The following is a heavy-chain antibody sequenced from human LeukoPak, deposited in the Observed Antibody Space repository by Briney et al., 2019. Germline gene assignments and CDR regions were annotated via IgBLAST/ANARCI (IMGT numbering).Heavy chain of an antibody. V-gene: IGHV3-48*02. CDR2: ISSSSSTI. CDR3: APHRDGSYPFDF. J-gene: IGHJ4*02. Sequence: GGSLRLSCAASGFTSSSYSMNWVRQAPGKGLEWVSYISSSSSTIYYADSVKGRFTISRDSAKNSLYLQMNSLRDEDTAVYYCAPHRDGSYPFDFWGQGTLVTVSS. D-gene: IGHD1-26*01. CDR1: GFTSSSYS.